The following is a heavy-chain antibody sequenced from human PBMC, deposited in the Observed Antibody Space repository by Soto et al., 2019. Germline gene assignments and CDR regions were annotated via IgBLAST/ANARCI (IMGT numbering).Heavy chain of an antibody. CDR3: ARSLPTYYDFLSSYYDP. Sequence: PGGSLRLSCAASGFTFSSYTMNWVRQAPGKGLEWVSSISSSSSYIYYADSVKGRFTISRDNAKNSLYLQMNSLRAEDTAVYYCARSLPTYYDFLSSYYDPWGQGTLVTVSS. V-gene: IGHV3-21*04. J-gene: IGHJ5*02. D-gene: IGHD3-3*01. CDR2: ISSSSSYI. CDR1: GFTFSSYT.